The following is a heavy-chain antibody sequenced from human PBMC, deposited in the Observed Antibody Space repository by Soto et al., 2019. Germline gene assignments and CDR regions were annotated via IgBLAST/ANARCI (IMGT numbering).Heavy chain of an antibody. D-gene: IGHD1-26*01. CDR1: GGTFSSYA. J-gene: IGHJ6*02. CDR2: IIPIFGTA. CDR3: ASGRKWEPGGLYYYYGMDV. V-gene: IGHV1-69*13. Sequence: GASVKVSCKASGGTFSSYAISWVRQAPGQGLEWMGGIIPIFGTANYAQKFQGRVTITADESTSTAYMELSSLRSEDTAVYYCASGRKWEPGGLYYYYGMDVWGQGTTVTVSS.